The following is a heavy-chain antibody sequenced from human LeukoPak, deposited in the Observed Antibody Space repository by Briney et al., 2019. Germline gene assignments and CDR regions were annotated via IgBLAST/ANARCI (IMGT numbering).Heavy chain of an antibody. V-gene: IGHV3-74*01. CDR2: INSDGSNT. D-gene: IGHD1-26*01. J-gene: IGHJ4*02. Sequence: PGGSLRLSCVVSGFTFSRYWMHWVRQVPGKGLVWVSRINSDGSNTRYADSVKGRVTISRDNAKNTLYLQMNSLRAEDTAVYYCARDGANSGYVDYRGQGTLVTVSS. CDR3: ARDGANSGYVDY. CDR1: GFTFSRYW.